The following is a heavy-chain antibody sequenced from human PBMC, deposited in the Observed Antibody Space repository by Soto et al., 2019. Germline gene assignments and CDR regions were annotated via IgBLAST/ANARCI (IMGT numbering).Heavy chain of an antibody. CDR1: GFTFSGYG. D-gene: IGHD1-26*01. CDR2: ISYDGSNK. CDR3: AQDQYWPPHDYRWELHLDY. V-gene: IGHV3-30*18. J-gene: IGHJ4*02. Sequence: QVQLVESGGGVVQPGRSLRLSCAASGFTFSGYGMHWVRHAPGKGLEWVAVISYDGSNKYYADSVKGRFTISRDNSKNTLYLQMKSLRAEDTAVYYCAQDQYWPPHDYRWELHLDYWGQGTLVTVSS.